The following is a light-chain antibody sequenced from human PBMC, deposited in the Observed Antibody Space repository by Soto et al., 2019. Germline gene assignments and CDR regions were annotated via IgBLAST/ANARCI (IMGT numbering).Light chain of an antibody. J-gene: IGLJ2*01. V-gene: IGLV1-40*01. Sequence: QSVLTQPPSVSGAPGQRVTISCTGSSSNIGAGYDVHWYQQVQGTAPKLLIYGNSNRPSGVAGRFSGSKSGTSASLAITGLQAEDEADYYCQSYDSSLTGHVVFGGGTKLTVL. CDR3: QSYDSSLTGHVV. CDR1: SSNIGAGYD. CDR2: GNS.